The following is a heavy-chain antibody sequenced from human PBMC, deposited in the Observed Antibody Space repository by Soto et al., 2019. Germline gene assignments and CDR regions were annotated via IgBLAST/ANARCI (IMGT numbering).Heavy chain of an antibody. CDR3: AKEGYSYGYGSDFDY. CDR1: GFTFNSYG. V-gene: IGHV3-30*18. J-gene: IGHJ4*02. D-gene: IGHD5-18*01. CDR2: ISHDGSKT. Sequence: GGSLRLSCAASGFTFNSYGIHWVRQAPGKGLEWVAVISHDGSKTNYADSVRGRVTISRDNSKDTVYLQMNSLRAEDTAVYYCAKEGYSYGYGSDFDYWGQGTLVTVSS.